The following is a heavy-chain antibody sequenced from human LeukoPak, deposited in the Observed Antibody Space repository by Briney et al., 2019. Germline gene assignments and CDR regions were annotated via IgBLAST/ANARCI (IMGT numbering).Heavy chain of an antibody. CDR2: IYHSGST. CDR3: ARDGPAPYGSGNKLGIGWFDP. D-gene: IGHD3-10*01. V-gene: IGHV4-59*12. J-gene: IGHJ5*02. CDR1: GGSISSSY. Sequence: SETLSLTCTVSGGSISSSYWSWIRQPPGKGLEWIGEIYHSGSTNYNPSLKSRVTISVDKSKNQFSLKLSSVTAADTAVYYCARDGPAPYGSGNKLGIGWFDPWGQGTLVTVSS.